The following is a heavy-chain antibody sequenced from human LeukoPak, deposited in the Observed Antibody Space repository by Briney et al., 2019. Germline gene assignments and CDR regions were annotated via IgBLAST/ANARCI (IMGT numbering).Heavy chain of an antibody. CDR2: MYYTGST. D-gene: IGHD5-18*01. J-gene: IGHJ6*02. Sequence: PSETLSLTCTVPGGSTASSSHYWGWIRQSPGKGLEWIAIMYYTGSTYYNPPLKSRVSISVDTSRNQFSLKLTSVTAADTAVYYCARHRIQPPVLMDVWGQGTTVTVSS. V-gene: IGHV4-39*01. CDR1: GGSTASSSHY. CDR3: ARHRIQPPVLMDV.